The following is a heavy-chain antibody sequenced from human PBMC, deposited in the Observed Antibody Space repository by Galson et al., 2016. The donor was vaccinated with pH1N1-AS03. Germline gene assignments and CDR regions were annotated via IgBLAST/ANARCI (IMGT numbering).Heavy chain of an antibody. Sequence: SVKVSCKASGSTLPNFGMSWLRQSPGQGLDWMGWISPYSVNTQYAQRLEGRVTMTTDTSTNTAYLELKSLTCDDTADYYRASAAPFDPWGHGPLSLSPQ. D-gene: IGHD2-15*01. J-gene: IGHJ5*02. V-gene: IGHV1-18*04. CDR1: GSTLPNFG. CDR2: ISPYSVNT. CDR3: ASAAPFDP.